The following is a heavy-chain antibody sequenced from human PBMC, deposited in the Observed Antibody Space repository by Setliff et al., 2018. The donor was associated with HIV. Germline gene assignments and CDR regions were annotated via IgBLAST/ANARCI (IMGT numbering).Heavy chain of an antibody. CDR1: GYSFTDYY. D-gene: IGHD2-15*01. V-gene: IGHV1-2*02. CDR3: ARDRAVVVAATLGGWLDP. Sequence: ASVKVSCKASGYSFTDYYMHWVRQAPGQGLEWMGWINPNNGGTNYAQKLQGRVTMTTDTSTSTAYMELSSLRSEDTAVYYCARDRAVVVAATLGGWLDPWGQGTLVTVSS. J-gene: IGHJ5*02. CDR2: INPNNGGT.